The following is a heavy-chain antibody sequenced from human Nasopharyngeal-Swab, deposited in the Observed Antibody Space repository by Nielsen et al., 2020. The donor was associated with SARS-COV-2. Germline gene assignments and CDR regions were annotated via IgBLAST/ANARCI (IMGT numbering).Heavy chain of an antibody. CDR3: ARGNSYYYDSSGYYYYYYGMDV. V-gene: IGHV4-61*02. J-gene: IGHJ6*02. D-gene: IGHD3-22*01. CDR1: GGSISSGSYY. Sequence: SETLSLTCTVSGGSISSGSYYWSWIRRPAGKGLEWIGRIYTSGSTNYNPSLKSRVTISVDTSKNQFSLKLGSVTAADTAVYYCARGNSYYYDSSGYYYYYYGMDVWGQGTTVTVSS. CDR2: IYTSGST.